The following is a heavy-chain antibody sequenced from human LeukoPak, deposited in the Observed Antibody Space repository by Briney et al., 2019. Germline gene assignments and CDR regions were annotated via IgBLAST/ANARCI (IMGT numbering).Heavy chain of an antibody. CDR2: ISFDGRNK. CDR1: GFILSNYA. Sequence: PGGSLRLSCAASGFILSNYAMHWARQAPGMGLEWVAVISFDGRNKYYADSVKGRFTISRDNSKNTLYLQMDSLRAEDTAVYFCARDGFMTTVITGARPFDYWGRGTLVTVSS. V-gene: IGHV3-30*04. D-gene: IGHD4-23*01. CDR3: ARDGFMTTVITGARPFDY. J-gene: IGHJ4*02.